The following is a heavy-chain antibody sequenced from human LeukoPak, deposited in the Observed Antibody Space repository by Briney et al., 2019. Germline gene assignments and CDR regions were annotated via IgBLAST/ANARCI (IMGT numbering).Heavy chain of an antibody. J-gene: IGHJ4*02. Sequence: GGSLRLSCAASGFTFSDYHMNWIRQAPGKGLEWVSHISSSGSTIYYIDSVKGRFTISRDNAKNSLYLQMNSLTAEDTAVYYCARSPQGKSGSPPYYFDYWGQGTLVTVSS. CDR3: ARSPQGKSGSPPYYFDY. D-gene: IGHD1-26*01. V-gene: IGHV3-11*04. CDR2: ISSSGSTI. CDR1: GFTFSDYH.